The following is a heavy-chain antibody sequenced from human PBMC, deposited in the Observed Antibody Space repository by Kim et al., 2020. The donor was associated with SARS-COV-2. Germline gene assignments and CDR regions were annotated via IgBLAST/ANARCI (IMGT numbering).Heavy chain of an antibody. V-gene: IGHV4-61*01. CDR1: GGSVSSGTYY. D-gene: IGHD1-26*01. Sequence: SETLSLTCTVSGGSVSSGTYYWSWIRQPPGKGLEWIGYINYSGSTNYNPSLKSRVTISADTSKNQFSLKLSSVTAADTAVYYCARGGGSYSDSWGQGTLVTVSS. J-gene: IGHJ4*02. CDR3: ARGGGSYSDS. CDR2: INYSGST.